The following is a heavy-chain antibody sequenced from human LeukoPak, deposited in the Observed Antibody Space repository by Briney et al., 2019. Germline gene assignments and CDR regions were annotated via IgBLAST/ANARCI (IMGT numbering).Heavy chain of an antibody. Sequence: PGGSLRLSCAASGFTFSSYAMSWVRQAPGKGLEWASAISGSGGSTYYADSVKGRFTISRDNSKNTLYLQMNSLRAEDTAVYYCAKDGAIWFGENYWGQGTLVTVSS. CDR3: AKDGAIWFGENY. CDR1: GFTFSSYA. J-gene: IGHJ4*02. V-gene: IGHV3-23*01. CDR2: ISGSGGST. D-gene: IGHD3-10*01.